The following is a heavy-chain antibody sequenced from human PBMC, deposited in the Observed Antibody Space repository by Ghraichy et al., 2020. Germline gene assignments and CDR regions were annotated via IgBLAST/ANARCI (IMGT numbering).Heavy chain of an antibody. CDR3: ASWGSRTSSYDY. Sequence: YVSAISSNGGSTYYANSVKGRSTISRDNSKNTSYLHMGTLRAEDMAVYYCASWGSRTSSYDYWRKGTLGNVSS. D-gene: IGHD2-2*01. CDR2: ISSNGGST. V-gene: IGHV3-64*01. J-gene: IGHJ4*02.